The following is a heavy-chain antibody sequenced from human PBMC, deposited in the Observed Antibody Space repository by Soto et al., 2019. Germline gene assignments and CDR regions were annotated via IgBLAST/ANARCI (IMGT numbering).Heavy chain of an antibody. Sequence: GPEVKKPGASVRVSCMTSGYAFTSYGVNWVRQVPGQGLEWMGWIAPHTGRTTYLPKFQGRVTITADPSTNTAYMELTSLSSDDTGIYFCARAATGSYHSAYWGQGTVVTVSA. CDR3: ARAATGSYHSAY. V-gene: IGHV1-18*04. CDR1: GYAFTSYG. J-gene: IGHJ4*02. D-gene: IGHD3-10*01. CDR2: IAPHTGRT.